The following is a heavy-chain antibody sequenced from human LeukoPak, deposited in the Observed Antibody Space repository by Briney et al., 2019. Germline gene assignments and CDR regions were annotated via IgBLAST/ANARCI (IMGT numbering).Heavy chain of an antibody. J-gene: IGHJ3*02. D-gene: IGHD3-10*01. CDR2: IKNDGSST. CDR1: GFTFRSYC. V-gene: IGHV3-74*01. CDR3: ARLTFGGYSGSGSDI. Sequence: GGSLRLSCAASGFTFRSYCMHWVRQAPGKGLVWVSRIKNDGSSTNYADSVKGRFTISRDNAKNTLYLQMNSLRAEDTAVYYCARLTFGGYSGSGSDIWGQGTMVTVSS.